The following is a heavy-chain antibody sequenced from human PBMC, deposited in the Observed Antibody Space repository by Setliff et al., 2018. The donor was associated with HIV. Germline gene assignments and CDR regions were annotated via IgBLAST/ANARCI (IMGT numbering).Heavy chain of an antibody. CDR1: GGTFSSYG. CDR3: ARGADGDYRYYMDV. J-gene: IGHJ6*03. D-gene: IGHD4-17*01. Sequence: GASVKVSCKASGGTFSSYGVNWVRQAPGQGLEWMGGIFPFFGSANYAQKFQGRVTITADVSTSTIYMELSSLTSEDTAVYYCARGADGDYRYYMDVWGRGTTGTVSS. CDR2: IFPFFGSA. V-gene: IGHV1-69*13.